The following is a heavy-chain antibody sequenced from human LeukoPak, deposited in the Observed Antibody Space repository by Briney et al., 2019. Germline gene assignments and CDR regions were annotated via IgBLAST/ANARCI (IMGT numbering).Heavy chain of an antibody. V-gene: IGHV3-33*01. Sequence: GGSLRLSCAASGFTFSSYGMHWVRQAPGKGLEWVAVICYDGSNKYYADSVKGLFTISRDNSKNTMYLQMNSLRAEDTAVYYCARDQGGIAAAGKGETNWFDPWGQGTLVTVSS. CDR3: ARDQGGIAAAGKGETNWFDP. CDR1: GFTFSSYG. J-gene: IGHJ5*02. D-gene: IGHD6-13*01. CDR2: ICYDGSNK.